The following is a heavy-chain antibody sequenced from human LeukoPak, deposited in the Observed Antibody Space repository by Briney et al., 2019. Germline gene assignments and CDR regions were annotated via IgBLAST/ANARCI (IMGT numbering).Heavy chain of an antibody. Sequence: SVTVSCKASGDTFSSSGFSWLRQAPGQGLEWMGRIIPMFGTALYAETFQGRVTITADKSTGTVYMEVSSLRSEDTAVYYCARDPYSGFWSGYYFVTWGQGTLVTVSS. CDR3: ARDPYSGFWSGYYFVT. CDR1: GDTFSSSG. J-gene: IGHJ5*02. D-gene: IGHD3-3*01. V-gene: IGHV1-69*06. CDR2: IIPMFGTA.